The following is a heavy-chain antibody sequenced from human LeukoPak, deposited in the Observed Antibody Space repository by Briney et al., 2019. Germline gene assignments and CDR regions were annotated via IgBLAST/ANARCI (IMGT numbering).Heavy chain of an antibody. D-gene: IGHD3-10*01. J-gene: IGHJ4*02. CDR3: ATGGITMVRGVLYYFDY. Sequence: ASVKVSCKVSGYTLTELSMHWVRQAPGKGLEWMGGFDPEDGETIYAQKFQGRVTMTEDTSTDTAYMELSSLRSEDTAVYYCATGGITMVRGVLYYFDYWGQGPLVTVSS. CDR2: FDPEDGET. V-gene: IGHV1-24*01. CDR1: GYTLTELS.